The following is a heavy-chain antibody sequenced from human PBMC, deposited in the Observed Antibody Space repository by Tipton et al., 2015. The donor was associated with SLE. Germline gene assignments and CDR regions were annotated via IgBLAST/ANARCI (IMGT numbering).Heavy chain of an antibody. CDR3: ARLTGLGYFDL. Sequence: TLSLTCTVSGGSISSSSYYWGWIRQPPGKGLEWIGSIYYSGRTYYNPSLKSRVTISVDTSKNQFSLRLSSVTAADTAVYYCARLTGLGYFDLWGRGTLVTVSS. CDR2: IYYSGRT. V-gene: IGHV4-39*01. D-gene: IGHD3-9*01. J-gene: IGHJ2*01. CDR1: GGSISSSSYY.